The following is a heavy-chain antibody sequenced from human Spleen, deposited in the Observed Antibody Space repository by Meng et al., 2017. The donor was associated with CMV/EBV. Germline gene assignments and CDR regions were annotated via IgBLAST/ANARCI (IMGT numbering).Heavy chain of an antibody. CDR1: GYTFTSYD. J-gene: IGHJ6*02. V-gene: IGHV1-8*03. D-gene: IGHD1-14*01. CDR2: MNPNSGNT. CDR3: ARVGCVGTSCYTGQTLNYYYGLDV. Sequence: ASVKVSCKASGYTFTSYDINWVRQATGQGLEWMGWMNPNSGNTGYAQKFQGRVTITRNTSISTAYMELSSLRSEDTAVYYCARVGCVGTSCYTGQTLNYYYGLDVWGQGTTVTVSS.